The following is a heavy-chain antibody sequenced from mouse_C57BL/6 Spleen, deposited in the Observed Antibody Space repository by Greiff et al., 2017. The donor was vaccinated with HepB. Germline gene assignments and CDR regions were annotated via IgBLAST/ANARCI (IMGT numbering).Heavy chain of an antibody. CDR1: GFSLTSYG. D-gene: IGHD2-2*01. J-gene: IGHJ2*01. CDR2: IWSGGST. Sequence: VKLQQSGPGLVQPSQSLSITCTVSGFSLTSYGVHWVRQSPGKGLEWLGVIWSGGSTDYNAAFISRLSISKDNSKSQVFFKMNSLQADDTAIYYCARNNYGYDGDYFDYWGQGTTLTVSS. CDR3: ARNNYGYDGDYFDY. V-gene: IGHV2-2*01.